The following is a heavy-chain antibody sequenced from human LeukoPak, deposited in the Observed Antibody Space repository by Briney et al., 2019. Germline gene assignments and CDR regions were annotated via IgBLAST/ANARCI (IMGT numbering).Heavy chain of an antibody. D-gene: IGHD4-17*01. CDR1: GGSISSGSYY. V-gene: IGHV4-61*02. J-gene: IGHJ4*02. CDR2: IYTSGST. CDR3: ARSDYGDYDGFDY. Sequence: SETLSLTCTVSGGSISSGSYYWSWIRQPAGKGLEWIGRIYTSGSTNYNPSLKSRVTMSVDTSKNQFSLKLSSVTAADTAVYYCARSDYGDYDGFDYWGQGTLVTVSS.